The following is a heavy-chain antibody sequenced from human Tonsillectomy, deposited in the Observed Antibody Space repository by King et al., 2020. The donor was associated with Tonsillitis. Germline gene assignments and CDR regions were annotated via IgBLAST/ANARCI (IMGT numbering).Heavy chain of an antibody. CDR1: GGTFISYA. V-gene: IGHV1-69*04. CDR2: SIPFLSIT. Sequence: QLVQTGAEVKKPGSSVKVSCKASGGTFISYAISWVREASGQGLEWMGSSIPFLSITNYGQKFQGRVTLTADKSTSTAYRELSSLRSEDTAVYYCARGYGNSYFYYNMDVWGKGTTVTVS. CDR3: ARGYGNSYFYYNMDV. D-gene: IGHD5-18*01. J-gene: IGHJ6*03.